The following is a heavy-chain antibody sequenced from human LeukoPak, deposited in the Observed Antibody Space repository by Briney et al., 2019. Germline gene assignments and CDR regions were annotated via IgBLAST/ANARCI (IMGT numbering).Heavy chain of an antibody. CDR3: ARMPDILTGLDS. D-gene: IGHD3-9*01. CDR2: IYYSGST. V-gene: IGHV4-59*01. CDR1: GGSLSTYY. Sequence: SSETLSLTCTVSGGSLSTYYWSWLRRPPGKGLEWIAYIYYSGSTNYNPSLKSRVTISLDTSKNQFSLKLSSVTTADTAVYYCARMPDILTGLDSWGQGTLVTVSS. J-gene: IGHJ4*02.